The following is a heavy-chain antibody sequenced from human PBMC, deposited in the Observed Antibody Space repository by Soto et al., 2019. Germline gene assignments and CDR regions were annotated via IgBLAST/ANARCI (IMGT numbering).Heavy chain of an antibody. V-gene: IGHV4-39*01. J-gene: IGHJ6*02. CDR3: ARHHGSGSYWVGYYYYYGMDV. CDR2: IFYSGST. CDR1: SGSISSTIYS. D-gene: IGHD3-10*01. Sequence: SVTLSLTCTVSSGSISSTIYSWDWIRQPPGKGLEWIGSIFYSGSTNYNPSLKSRVTISVDTSKNQFSLKLSSVTAADTAVYYCARHHGSGSYWVGYYYYYGMDVWGQGTTVTVSS.